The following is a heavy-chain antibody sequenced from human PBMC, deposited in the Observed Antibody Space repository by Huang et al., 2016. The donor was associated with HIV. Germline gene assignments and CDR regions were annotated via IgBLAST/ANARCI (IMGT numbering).Heavy chain of an antibody. CDR3: ARRGSAAAVLDF. Sequence: QVQLVESGGGVVQPGRSLRISCAASGFTFSSYGMPWVRRAPGKGVEWVAVISNDAKTKDYADSVKGRFSISRDNSKTTVYLQMNSLRLEDTAVYYCARRGSAAAVLDFWGQGTLVTVSS. J-gene: IGHJ4*02. CDR1: GFTFSSYG. D-gene: IGHD6-13*01. CDR2: ISNDAKTK. V-gene: IGHV3-30*03.